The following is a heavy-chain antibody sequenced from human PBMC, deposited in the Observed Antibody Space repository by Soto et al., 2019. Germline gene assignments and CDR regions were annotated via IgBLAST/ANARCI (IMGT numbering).Heavy chain of an antibody. CDR3: ASGLAAAGADYFDY. V-gene: IGHV4-31*03. J-gene: IGHJ4*02. CDR2: IYYSGST. Sequence: SETLSLTCTVSGGSIISGAYFWSWIRQHPGKGLEWIGNIYYSGSTYYNPSLKSRGTISVDTSKNQFSLKLGSVTAADTAVYYCASGLAAAGADYFDYWGQGALVTVSS. D-gene: IGHD6-13*01. CDR1: GGSIISGAYF.